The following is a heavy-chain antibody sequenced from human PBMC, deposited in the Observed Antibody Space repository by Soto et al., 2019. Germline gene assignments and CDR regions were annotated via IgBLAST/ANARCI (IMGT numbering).Heavy chain of an antibody. CDR1: GFTFSSYA. V-gene: IGHV3-23*01. CDR3: AALPAAILNYYYYGMDV. D-gene: IGHD2-2*01. Sequence: EVQLLESGGGLVQPGGSLRLSCAASGFTFSSYAMSWVRQAPGKGLEWVSPISGSGGSTYYADSVKGRFTISRDNSKNTLYLQMNSLRAEDTAVYYCAALPAAILNYYYYGMDVWGQGTTVTVSS. J-gene: IGHJ6*02. CDR2: ISGSGGST.